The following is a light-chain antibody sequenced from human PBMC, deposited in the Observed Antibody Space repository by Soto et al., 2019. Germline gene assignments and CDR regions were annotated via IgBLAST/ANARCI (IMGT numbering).Light chain of an antibody. CDR2: RNN. CDR1: SSNIGFNY. J-gene: IGLJ3*02. Sequence: QAVVTQPPSASGTPGQRVTISCSGSSSNIGFNYVYWYQQLPGTAPKLLIYRNNQRPSGVPDRFSGSKSGTSASLAISGLRSEDEADYYCAAWDDSLNAWVFGGGTKLTVL. CDR3: AAWDDSLNAWV. V-gene: IGLV1-47*01.